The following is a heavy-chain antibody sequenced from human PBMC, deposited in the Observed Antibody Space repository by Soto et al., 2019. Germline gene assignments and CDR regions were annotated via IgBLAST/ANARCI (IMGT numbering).Heavy chain of an antibody. D-gene: IGHD3-3*01. V-gene: IGHV3-21*01. CDR1: GFTFSSYS. Sequence: GGSLRLSCAASGFTFSSYSMNWVRQAPGKGLEWVSSISSSSSYIYYADSVKGRFTNSRDNAKNSLYLQMNSLRAEDTAVYYCARENRITIFGVVNRANWFDPWGQGTLVTAPQ. CDR3: ARENRITIFGVVNRANWFDP. CDR2: ISSSSSYI. J-gene: IGHJ5*02.